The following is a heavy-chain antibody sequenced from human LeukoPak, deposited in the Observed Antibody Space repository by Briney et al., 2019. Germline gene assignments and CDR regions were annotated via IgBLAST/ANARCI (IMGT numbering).Heavy chain of an antibody. CDR1: GFTFSDHY. D-gene: IGHD6-13*01. Sequence: GGSLRLSCAASGFTFSDHYMDWVRQAPGRGLEWVGRTRNKANSYTTEYAASVKGRFTISRDDSKNSPYLQMNSLKTEDTAVYYCVREGGYRSSWYDYYYYYMDVWGKGTTVTVSS. CDR2: TRNKANSYTT. V-gene: IGHV3-72*01. J-gene: IGHJ6*03. CDR3: VREGGYRSSWYDYYYYYMDV.